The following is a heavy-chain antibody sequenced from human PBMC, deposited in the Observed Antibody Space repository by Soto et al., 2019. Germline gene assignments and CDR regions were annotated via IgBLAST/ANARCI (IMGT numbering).Heavy chain of an antibody. J-gene: IGHJ6*02. D-gene: IGHD3-22*01. CDR3: ARDPPGYDSSGYYGMDV. Sequence: VQLVESGGGVVQPGRSLRLSCAASGFTFSSYGMHWVRQAPGKGLEWVAVIWYDGSNKYYADSVKGRFTISRDNSKNTLYLQMNSLRAEDTAVYYCARDPPGYDSSGYYGMDVWGQGTTVTVSS. V-gene: IGHV3-33*01. CDR1: GFTFSSYG. CDR2: IWYDGSNK.